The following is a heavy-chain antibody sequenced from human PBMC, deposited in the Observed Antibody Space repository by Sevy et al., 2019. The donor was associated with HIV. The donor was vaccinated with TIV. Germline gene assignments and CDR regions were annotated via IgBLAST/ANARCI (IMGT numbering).Heavy chain of an antibody. Sequence: GGSLRLSCAASGFSFSTYAMTWVRQAPGKGLEWVSAISGSGSNTYNVDSVKGRFTISRDNSKNTLYLQMNSLRAEDTAVSYCAKEGPGYNYDSSGYFPSWGQGTLVTVSS. D-gene: IGHD3-22*01. V-gene: IGHV3-23*01. CDR3: AKEGPGYNYDSSGYFPS. J-gene: IGHJ4*02. CDR2: ISGSGSNT. CDR1: GFSFSTYA.